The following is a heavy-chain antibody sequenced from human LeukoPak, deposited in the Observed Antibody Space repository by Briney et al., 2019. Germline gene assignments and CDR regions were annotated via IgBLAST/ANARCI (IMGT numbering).Heavy chain of an antibody. V-gene: IGHV1-3*03. CDR3: AREVQWGSHMDV. CDR1: GYTFTSYD. CDR2: INAGNGNT. J-gene: IGHJ6*03. Sequence: ASVKVSCKASGYTFTSYDINWVRQATGQGLEWMGWINAGNGNTKYSQEFQGRVTITRDTSASTAYMELSSLRSEDMAVYYCAREVQWGSHMDVWGKGTTVTVSS. D-gene: IGHD6-19*01.